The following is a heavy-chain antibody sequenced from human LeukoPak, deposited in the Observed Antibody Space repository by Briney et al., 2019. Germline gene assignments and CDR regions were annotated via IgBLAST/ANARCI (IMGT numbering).Heavy chain of an antibody. D-gene: IGHD1-26*01. V-gene: IGHV4-31*03. CDR1: GGSISSGGYY. Sequence: SETLSLTCTVSGGSISSGGYYWSWIRQHPGKGLEWIGYVYYSGSTYYNPSLKSRVTISVDTSKNQFSLKPSSVTAADTAVYYCARTVGAAQPFDYWGQGTLVTVSS. CDR3: ARTVGAAQPFDY. CDR2: VYYSGST. J-gene: IGHJ4*02.